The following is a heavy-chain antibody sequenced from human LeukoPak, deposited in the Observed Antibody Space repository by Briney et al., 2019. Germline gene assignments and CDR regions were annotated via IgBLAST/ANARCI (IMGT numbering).Heavy chain of an antibody. CDR3: ARLDCFVEGCYNH. D-gene: IGHD2-15*01. CDR2: VSSDGTT. V-gene: IGHV4-59*08. CDR1: GDSVTSSY. J-gene: IGHJ4*02. Sequence: SETLSLTCSVSGDSVTSSYWNWIRQPPGKGLEWIGYVSSDGTTNYTPSLRSRLIMSVDTAKNDISLILTSVTASDTAIYYCARLDCFVEGCYNHWGQGTLVTVSS.